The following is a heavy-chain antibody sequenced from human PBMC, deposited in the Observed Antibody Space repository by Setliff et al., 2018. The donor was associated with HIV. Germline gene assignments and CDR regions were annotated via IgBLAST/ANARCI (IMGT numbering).Heavy chain of an antibody. V-gene: IGHV1-46*01. CDR3: ARDPAPSSSASYFQH. CDR2: INPSSGST. D-gene: IGHD6-6*01. CDR1: GYTFTSYY. Sequence: GASVKVSCKASGYTFTSYYMHWVRQAPGQGLEWMGIINPSSGSTTYAQKFQGRVTMTRDTSTSTVYMEPSSLRSEDTAVYYCARDPAPSSSASYFQHWGQGTPVTVSS. J-gene: IGHJ1*01.